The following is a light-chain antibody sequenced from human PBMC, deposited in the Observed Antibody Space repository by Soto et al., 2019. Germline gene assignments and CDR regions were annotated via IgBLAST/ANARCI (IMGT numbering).Light chain of an antibody. J-gene: IGKJ5*01. V-gene: IGKV1-33*01. CDR2: DAS. CDR3: QQYEIFPIT. Sequence: DIQMTQSPSSLSASVGDIVTITFHASQDIINYLNWYQQKPGKAPKLLIYDASNLETGVPSRFSGSGSGTDFTFTISSLQPEDIATYYCQQYEIFPITFGQGTRLEIK. CDR1: QDIINY.